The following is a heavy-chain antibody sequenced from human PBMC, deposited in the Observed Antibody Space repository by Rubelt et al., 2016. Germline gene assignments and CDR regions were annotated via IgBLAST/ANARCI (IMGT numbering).Heavy chain of an antibody. CDR3: ARTWFIWNDEAEYYFDF. CDR1: GGSISSSSYY. J-gene: IGHJ4*02. D-gene: IGHD1-20*01. CDR2: IFHNGRT. Sequence: QLQLQESGPGLVKPSETLSLTCTVSGGSISSSSYYWSWIRQPPGKGLEWIGFIFHNGRTNYNPSLKSRVTMSIDASKKQLSLRLTAVTAADTAAYFVARTWFIWNDEAEYYFDFWGQGTLITVSS. V-gene: IGHV4-61*05.